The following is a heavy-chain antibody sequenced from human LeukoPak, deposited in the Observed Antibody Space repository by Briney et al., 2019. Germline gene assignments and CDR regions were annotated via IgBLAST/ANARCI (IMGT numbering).Heavy chain of an antibody. V-gene: IGHV4-59*01. J-gene: IGHJ4*02. CDR1: GGSISSYY. CDR2: IYYSGST. D-gene: IGHD6-6*01. CDR3: ASVEYSSSYYFDY. Sequence: AETLSLTCTVSGGSISSYYWSWIRQPPGKGLEWIGYIYYSGSTNYNPSLKSRVTISVDKSKNQFSLKLSSVTAADTAVDYCASVEYSSSYYFDYWGQGTLVTVSS.